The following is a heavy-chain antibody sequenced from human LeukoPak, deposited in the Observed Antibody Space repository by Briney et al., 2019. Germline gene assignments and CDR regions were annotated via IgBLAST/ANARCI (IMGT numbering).Heavy chain of an antibody. CDR2: ISGSGGST. V-gene: IGHV3-23*01. Sequence: GGSLRLSCAASGFTFSSYVMSWVRQAPGKGLEWVSAISGSGGSTYYADSVKGRFTISRDISKSTLFLQMNSLRAEDTAVYYCAKYYFGSGSYYNPFDYWGQGTLVTVSS. CDR3: AKYYFGSGSYYNPFDY. D-gene: IGHD3-10*01. J-gene: IGHJ4*02. CDR1: GFTFSSYV.